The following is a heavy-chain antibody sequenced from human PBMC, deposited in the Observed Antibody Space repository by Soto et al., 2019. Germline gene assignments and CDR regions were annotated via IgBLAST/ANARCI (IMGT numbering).Heavy chain of an antibody. D-gene: IGHD3-22*01. J-gene: IGHJ5*02. CDR1: GFTVSSNY. CDR2: IYSGGTT. V-gene: IGHV3-66*01. CDR3: ERNGDSSDYRGWFDP. Sequence: EVQLVESGGGLVQPGGSLRLSCAASGFTVSSNYMSWVRQAPGKGLEWGSVIYSGGTTYYADSVKGRFTISRDNSKNTLDLQMNSLRAEDTAVYYCERNGDSSDYRGWFDPWGQGTLVTVSS.